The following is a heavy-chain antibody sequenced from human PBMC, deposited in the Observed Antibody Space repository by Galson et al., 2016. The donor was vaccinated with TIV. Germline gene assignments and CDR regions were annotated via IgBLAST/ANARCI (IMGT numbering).Heavy chain of an antibody. CDR3: AARNYDILTGYHSDY. D-gene: IGHD3-9*01. Sequence: SLRLSCAASGFTFSIFAMTWVRQAPGMGLEWVSAISGGGGSTYYADSVKGRFTVSRDNSKNTVFLQMNSLRAEDTAGYYCAARNYDILTGYHSDYWGQGTLVTVSS. V-gene: IGHV3-23*01. J-gene: IGHJ4*02. CDR1: GFTFSIFA. CDR2: ISGGGGST.